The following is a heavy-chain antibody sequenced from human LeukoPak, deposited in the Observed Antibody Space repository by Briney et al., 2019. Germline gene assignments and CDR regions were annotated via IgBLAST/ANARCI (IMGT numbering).Heavy chain of an antibody. Sequence: GGSLRLSCAASGFTFSDHYMDWVRQAPGKGLEWVGRTRKKTNSYTTEYAASVKGRFTISRDNSKNTLYLQMNSLRAEDTAVYYCARGSSGWYEVGSYFDYWGQGTLVTVSS. J-gene: IGHJ4*02. CDR1: GFTFSDHY. CDR3: ARGSSGWYEVGSYFDY. V-gene: IGHV3-72*01. CDR2: TRKKTNSYTT. D-gene: IGHD6-19*01.